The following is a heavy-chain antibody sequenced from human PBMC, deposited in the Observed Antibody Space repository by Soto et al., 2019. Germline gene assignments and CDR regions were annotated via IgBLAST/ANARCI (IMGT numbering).Heavy chain of an antibody. Sequence: VGSLRLSCAASGFTFSSYSMNWVRQAPGKGLEWVSSISSSSSYIYYADSVKGRFTISRDNAKNSLYLQMNSLRAEDTAVYYCASQVRIAVAGTFDYWGQGTLVTVS. D-gene: IGHD6-19*01. CDR1: GFTFSSYS. J-gene: IGHJ4*02. CDR3: ASQVRIAVAGTFDY. V-gene: IGHV3-21*01. CDR2: ISSSSSYI.